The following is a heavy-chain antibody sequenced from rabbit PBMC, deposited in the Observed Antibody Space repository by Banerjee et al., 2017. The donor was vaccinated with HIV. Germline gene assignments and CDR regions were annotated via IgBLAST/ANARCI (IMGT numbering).Heavy chain of an antibody. CDR3: ARSGSANTAGSYFDL. J-gene: IGHJ4*01. Sequence: QSLEESGGDLVKPGASLTLTCTASGFSFSSSYYMCWVRQAPGKGLEWIACIYGGSSGSTYYASWAKGRFTISETSSTTVDLKMTSLTAADTATYFCARSGSANTAGSYFDLWGPGTLVTVS. CDR1: GFSFSSSYY. CDR2: IYGGSSGST. D-gene: IGHD4-2*01. V-gene: IGHV1S40*01.